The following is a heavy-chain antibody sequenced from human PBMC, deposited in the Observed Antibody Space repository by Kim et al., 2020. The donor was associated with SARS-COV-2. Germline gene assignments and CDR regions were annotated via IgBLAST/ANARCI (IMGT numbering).Heavy chain of an antibody. V-gene: IGHV1-18*01. CDR3: ARGSGSLAEDFDY. J-gene: IGHJ4*02. Sequence: YALQLQGRVTITTYTSTSTAYRELRSLRSDDTAVYYCARGSGSLAEDFDYWGQGTLVTVSS. D-gene: IGHD3-10*01.